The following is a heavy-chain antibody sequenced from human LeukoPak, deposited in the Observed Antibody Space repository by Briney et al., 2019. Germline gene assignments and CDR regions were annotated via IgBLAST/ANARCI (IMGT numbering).Heavy chain of an antibody. Sequence: GESLRISYKGSGCGFTSYWISWGRPMPGKGVGWMGRIDPSDSYTNYSPSFQGHVTISADKSISTAYLQWSSLKASDTAMYYCARFLGPSYGMDVWGKGTTVTVSS. J-gene: IGHJ6*04. D-gene: IGHD7-27*01. V-gene: IGHV5-10-1*01. CDR2: IDPSDSYT. CDR1: GCGFTSYW. CDR3: ARFLGPSYGMDV.